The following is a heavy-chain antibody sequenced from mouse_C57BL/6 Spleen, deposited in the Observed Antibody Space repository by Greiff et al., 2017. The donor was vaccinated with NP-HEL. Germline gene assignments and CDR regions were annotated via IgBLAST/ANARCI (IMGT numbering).Heavy chain of an antibody. CDR1: GYTFTSYW. D-gene: IGHD1-1*01. Sequence: VQLQQPGAELVKPGASVKMSCKASGYTFTSYWITWVKQRPGQGLEWIGDIYPGSGSTNYNEKFKSKATLTVDTSSSTAYMQLSSLTSEDSAVYYCAREEGALLRLFAYWGQGTLVTVSA. J-gene: IGHJ3*01. V-gene: IGHV1-55*01. CDR2: IYPGSGST. CDR3: AREEGALLRLFAY.